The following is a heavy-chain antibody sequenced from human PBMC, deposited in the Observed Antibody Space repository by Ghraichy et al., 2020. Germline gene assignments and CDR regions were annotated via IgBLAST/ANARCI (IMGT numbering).Heavy chain of an antibody. CDR1: GYTFTSYG. CDR3: ARDASLVVAARYYYYGMDV. V-gene: IGHV1-18*01. D-gene: IGHD2-15*01. Sequence: ASVKVSCKASGYTFTSYGISWVRQAPGQGLEWMGWISAYNGNTNYAQKLQGRVTMTTDTSTSTAYMELRSLRSDDTAVYYCARDASLVVAARYYYYGMDVWGQGTTVTVSS. J-gene: IGHJ6*02. CDR2: ISAYNGNT.